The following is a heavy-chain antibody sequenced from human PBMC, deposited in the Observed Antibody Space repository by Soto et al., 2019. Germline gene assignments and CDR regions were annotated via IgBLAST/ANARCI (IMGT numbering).Heavy chain of an antibody. CDR1: GGSFSGYY. CDR3: ARVASPTPGSADY. CDR2: INHSGST. J-gene: IGHJ4*02. V-gene: IGHV4-34*01. D-gene: IGHD2-21*01. Sequence: PSETLSLTCAVYGGSFSGYYWSWIRQPPGKGLEWIGEINHSGSTNYNPSLKSRVTISVDTSKNQFSLKLSSVTAADTAVYYCARVASPTPGSADYWGQGTLVTVSS.